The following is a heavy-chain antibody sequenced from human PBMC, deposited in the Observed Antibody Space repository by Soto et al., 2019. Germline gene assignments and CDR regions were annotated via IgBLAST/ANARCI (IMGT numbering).Heavy chain of an antibody. CDR3: ARYRREAVAGYTLDN. Sequence: LSLTCTVSCGSISSNYWTWIRQPPGKGLEWIGYVYNSGSTNYNPSLKSRVTISEDTSKSQFSLKVNSMTAADTAVYYCARYRREAVAGYTLDNWGQGILVTVSS. V-gene: IGHV4-59*01. CDR2: VYNSGST. J-gene: IGHJ4*02. CDR1: CGSISSNY. D-gene: IGHD6-13*01.